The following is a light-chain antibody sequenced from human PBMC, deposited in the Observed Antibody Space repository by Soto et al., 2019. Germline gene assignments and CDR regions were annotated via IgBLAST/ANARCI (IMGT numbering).Light chain of an antibody. CDR1: QSLSSS. V-gene: IGKV3-11*01. CDR2: DAS. Sequence: VLTQSPATLPLSPGERATLSCRASQSLSSSLAWYQQKPGQAPRLLIYDASKRATGIPARFSGSGSGTDFTLTISSLEPEDFAVYYCQQRSNLPLTFGGGTKVEVK. CDR3: QQRSNLPLT. J-gene: IGKJ4*01.